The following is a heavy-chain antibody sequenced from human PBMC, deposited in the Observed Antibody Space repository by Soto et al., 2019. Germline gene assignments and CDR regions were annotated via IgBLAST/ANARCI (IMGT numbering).Heavy chain of an antibody. Sequence: QVQLVQSGAEVKKPGSSVKVSCKASGGTFSSYTISWVRQAPGQGLEWMGRIIPILGIANYAQKFQGRVTITADKSTSTAYTALSSLRSEDTAVYYCAGGYCSCSSCYGVDYWGQGTLVTVSS. V-gene: IGHV1-69*02. J-gene: IGHJ4*02. D-gene: IGHD2-2*01. CDR3: AGGYCSCSSCYGVDY. CDR1: GGTFSSYT. CDR2: IIPILGIA.